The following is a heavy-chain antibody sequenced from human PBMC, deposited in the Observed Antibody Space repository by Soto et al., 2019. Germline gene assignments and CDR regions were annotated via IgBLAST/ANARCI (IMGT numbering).Heavy chain of an antibody. V-gene: IGHV3-7*01. CDR2: IKQDGGAK. CDR1: GFTFSRYW. J-gene: IGHJ4*02. Sequence: GGSLRLSCAASGFTFSRYWMSWVRQAPGKGLEWVANIKQDGGAKYYVDSVKGRFTISRDNAKNSMYLQMNSRRAEDAAVYYCGRVPGGGQGYRGIDYWGQGTLVTVSS. CDR3: GRVPGGGQGYRGIDY. D-gene: IGHD3-16*01.